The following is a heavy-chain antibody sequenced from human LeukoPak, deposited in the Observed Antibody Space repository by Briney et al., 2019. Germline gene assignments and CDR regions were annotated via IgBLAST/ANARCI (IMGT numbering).Heavy chain of an antibody. D-gene: IGHD5-24*01. CDR3: ARDVDMALPETEEI. J-gene: IGHJ3*01. V-gene: IGHV1-2*02. CDR2: INPNSGLT. CDR1: GYTFSDYY. Sequence: ASVKVSCKASGYTFSDYYLHWVRQAPGQGLEWMGWINPNSGLTNYARQFHGRLTLTGDTSIGTAYLDLTSLSSDDTAMYFCARDVDMALPETEEIWGPGTMVTVS.